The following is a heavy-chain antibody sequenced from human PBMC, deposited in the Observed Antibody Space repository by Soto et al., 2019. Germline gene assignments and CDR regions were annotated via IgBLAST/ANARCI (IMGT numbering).Heavy chain of an antibody. V-gene: IGHV4-34*01. CDR1: GGSLSGYY. D-gene: IGHD3-16*01. Sequence: QVQLQQWGAGLLKPSEILSLTCADYGGSLSGYYWSWIRQPPGKGLEWIGEINRSGSTNYIPSLKSRVIISVDTSKNQFSLKLSSVTAADTAVYYCARGLLGGAATWGQGTLVTVSS. CDR3: ARGLLGGAAT. CDR2: INRSGST. J-gene: IGHJ5*02.